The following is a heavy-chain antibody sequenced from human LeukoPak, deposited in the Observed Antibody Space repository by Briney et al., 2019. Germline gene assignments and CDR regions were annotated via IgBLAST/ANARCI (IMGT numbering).Heavy chain of an antibody. V-gene: IGHV3-7*01. D-gene: IGHD3-22*01. J-gene: IGHJ4*02. CDR1: GFTFSSYA. CDR2: IKQDGSEK. CDR3: ARDRYIAYYDSSGYYYDY. Sequence: GGSLRLSCAASGFTFSSYALHWVRQAPGKGLEWVANIKQDGSEKYYVDSVKGRFTISRDNAKNSLYLQMNSLRAEDTAVYYCARDRYIAYYDSSGYYYDYWGQGTLVTVSS.